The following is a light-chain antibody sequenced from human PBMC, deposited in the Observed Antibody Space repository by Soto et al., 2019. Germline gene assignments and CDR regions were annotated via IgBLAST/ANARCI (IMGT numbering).Light chain of an antibody. CDR2: ENS. J-gene: IGLJ1*01. V-gene: IGLV1-51*02. CDR3: GTWDSSLSAFV. CDR1: SFNIGNNY. Sequence: QSVLTQPPSVSAAPGQKVTITCSGSSFNIGNNYVSWYQQLPGTAPKLLIYENSKRPSGILDRFSGSKSGTSATLGITGLQTGDEADYYCGTWDSSLSAFVFGTGTKVTVL.